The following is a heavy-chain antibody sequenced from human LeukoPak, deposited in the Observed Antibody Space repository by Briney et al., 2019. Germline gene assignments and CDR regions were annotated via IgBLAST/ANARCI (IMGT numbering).Heavy chain of an antibody. CDR1: GGSISSSSYY. CDR2: IYYSGST. V-gene: IGHV4-39*07. Sequence: SETLSLTCTVSGGSISSSSYYWGWIRQPPGKGLEWIGSIYYSGSTYYNPSLKSRVTISVDTSKNQFSLKVNSVTAADTAVYYCAKGAAAGTGWFDPWGQGTLVTVSS. CDR3: AKGAAAGTGWFDP. J-gene: IGHJ5*02. D-gene: IGHD6-13*01.